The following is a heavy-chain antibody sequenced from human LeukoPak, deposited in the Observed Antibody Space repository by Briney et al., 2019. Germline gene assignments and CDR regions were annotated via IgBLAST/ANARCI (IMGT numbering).Heavy chain of an antibody. CDR1: GYTFTSFG. V-gene: IGHV1-18*01. CDR3: ARDKNHYDTRGAF. Sequence: ASVKVSCKASGYTFTSFGISWVRQAPGQGLEWMGWISPYNGNTNYPQKVQGRITVTTDTSTSTAYMELRSLRSDDTAVYYCARDKNHYDTRGAFWGQGTLVTVSS. J-gene: IGHJ4*02. CDR2: ISPYNGNT. D-gene: IGHD3-22*01.